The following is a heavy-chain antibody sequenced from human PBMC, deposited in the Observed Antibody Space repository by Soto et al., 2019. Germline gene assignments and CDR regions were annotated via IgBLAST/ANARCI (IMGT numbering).Heavy chain of an antibody. Sequence: ASVKVSCNASGYTFTGYYMHWVRQAPGQGLEWMGWINPNSGGTNYAQKFQGWVTMTRDTSISTAYMELSRLRSDDTAVYYCARGPPGIAVAGELKHHDAFDIWGQGTMVTVSS. J-gene: IGHJ3*02. D-gene: IGHD6-19*01. CDR2: INPNSGGT. CDR3: ARGPPGIAVAGELKHHDAFDI. CDR1: GYTFTGYY. V-gene: IGHV1-2*04.